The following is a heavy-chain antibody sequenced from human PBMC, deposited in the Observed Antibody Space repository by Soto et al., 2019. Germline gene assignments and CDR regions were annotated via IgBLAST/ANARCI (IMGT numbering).Heavy chain of an antibody. CDR1: GYTFTSYD. V-gene: IGHV1-8*01. CDR2: MNPNSGNT. J-gene: IGHJ5*02. D-gene: IGHD2-2*01. CDR3: ARGRPIVVVPAAGPNWFDP. Sequence: ASVKVSCKASGYTFTSYDINWVRQATGQGLEWMGWMNPNSGNTGYAQKIQGRVTMTRNTSISTAYMELSSLRSEDTAVYYCARGRPIVVVPAAGPNWFDPWGQGTLVTVSS.